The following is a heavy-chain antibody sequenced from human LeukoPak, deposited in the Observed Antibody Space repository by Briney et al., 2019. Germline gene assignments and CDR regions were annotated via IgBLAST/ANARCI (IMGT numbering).Heavy chain of an antibody. CDR1: GFTFSSYA. CDR2: ISGSGGST. V-gene: IGHV3-23*01. Sequence: SGGSLRLSCAASGFTFSSYAMSWVRQAPGKGLEWVSAISGSGGSTYYADSVKGRFTISRDNSKNTLYLQMNSLRAEDTAVYYCANVYYYDSSGYEDQFPRWGQGTLVTVSS. CDR3: ANVYYYDSSGYEDQFPR. D-gene: IGHD3-22*01. J-gene: IGHJ4*02.